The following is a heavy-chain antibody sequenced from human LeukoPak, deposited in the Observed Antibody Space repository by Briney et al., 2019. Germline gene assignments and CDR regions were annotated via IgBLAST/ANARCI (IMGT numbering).Heavy chain of an antibody. CDR3: AKSGQMATTKTPDY. J-gene: IGHJ4*02. D-gene: IGHD5-24*01. CDR2: ISGSGGST. Sequence: GGSLRLSCAASGFTFSSYAMRWVRQAPGKGLEWVSAISGSGGSTYYADSVKGRFTISRDNSKNTLYLQMNSLRAEDTAVYYCAKSGQMATTKTPDYWGQGTLVTVSS. CDR1: GFTFSSYA. V-gene: IGHV3-23*01.